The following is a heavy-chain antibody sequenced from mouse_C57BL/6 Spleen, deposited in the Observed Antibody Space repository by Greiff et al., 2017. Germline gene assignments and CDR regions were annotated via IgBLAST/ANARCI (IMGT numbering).Heavy chain of an antibody. CDR3: ARHRTDVSSLDY. V-gene: IGHV5-9*01. CDR1: GFTFSSYT. Sequence: EVHLVESGGGLVKPGGSLKLSCAASGFTFSSYTMSWVRQTPEKRLEWVATISGGGGNTYYPDSVKGRFTISRDKAKNTRYLHMSSLLSEDTALYYCARHRTDVSSLDYWGQGTTLTVSS. J-gene: IGHJ2*01. CDR2: ISGGGGNT. D-gene: IGHD1-1*01.